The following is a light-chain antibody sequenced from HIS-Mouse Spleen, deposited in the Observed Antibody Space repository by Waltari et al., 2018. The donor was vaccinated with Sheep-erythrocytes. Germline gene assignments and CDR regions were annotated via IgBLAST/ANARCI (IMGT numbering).Light chain of an antibody. CDR2: EDS. CDR1: ALPKKY. V-gene: IGLV3-10*01. CDR3: YSTDSSGNHYV. Sequence: SYELTQPPSVSVSPGQTARITCSGDALPKKYAYWDQQKSGQAPVLGIYEDSKRPSGIPERFSGSSSGTMATLTISGAQVEDEADYYCYSTDSSGNHYVFGTGTKVTVL. J-gene: IGLJ1*01.